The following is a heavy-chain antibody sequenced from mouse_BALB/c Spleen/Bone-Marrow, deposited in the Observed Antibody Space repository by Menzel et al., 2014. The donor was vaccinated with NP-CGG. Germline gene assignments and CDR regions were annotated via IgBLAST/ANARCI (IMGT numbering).Heavy chain of an antibody. D-gene: IGHD1-1*01. J-gene: IGHJ2*01. CDR3: ARSFTTVVATPFDY. V-gene: IGHV2-6-7*01. CDR2: IWGDGGT. Sequence: VNVVESGPGLVAPSQSLSITCTVSGFSLTGYGVNWVRQPPGKGLEWLGMIWGDGGTDYNSVLKSRLNISKDNSKSQVFLKMNSLQTDDTARYYCARSFTTVVATPFDYWGQGTTLTVSS. CDR1: GFSLTGYG.